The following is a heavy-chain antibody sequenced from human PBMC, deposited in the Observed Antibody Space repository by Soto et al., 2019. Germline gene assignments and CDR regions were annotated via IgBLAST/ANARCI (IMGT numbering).Heavy chain of an antibody. D-gene: IGHD2-8*01. V-gene: IGHV3-15*07. Sequence: GGSLRLSCAGSGFPFSNAWINWVRHVPGKGLEWVGRIKSRALGGTTDFAAPVRGRFAITRDDSRNVAYMQMNSLHTEDTAVYYCTTYSYCSMVVVRYVYWC. CDR1: GFPFSNAW. CDR3: TTYSYCSMVVVRYVY. J-gene: IGHJ4*01. CDR2: IKSRALGGTT.